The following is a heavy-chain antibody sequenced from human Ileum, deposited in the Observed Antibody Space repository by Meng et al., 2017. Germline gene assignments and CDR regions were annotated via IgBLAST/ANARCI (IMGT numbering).Heavy chain of an antibody. CDR3: ARYREKWLHLSSAY. Sequence: ASVKVSCKASGYTFNNYIMSWVRQAPGQGLEWMGWISAYNGNTEYAENFEGRVTMTADTSTSTAYMELRSLTSDDTAVYYCARYREKWLHLSSAYWGQGTLVTVSS. CDR2: ISAYNGNT. D-gene: IGHD5-24*01. J-gene: IGHJ4*02. V-gene: IGHV1-18*01. CDR1: GYTFNNYI.